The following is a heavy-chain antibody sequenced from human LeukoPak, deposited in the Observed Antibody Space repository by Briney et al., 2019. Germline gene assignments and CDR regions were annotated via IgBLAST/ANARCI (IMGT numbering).Heavy chain of an antibody. D-gene: IGHD3-10*01. Sequence: SETLSLTCAVYGGSFSGYYWSWIRQPPGKGLEWIGEINHSGSTNYNPSPKSRVTISVDTSKNQFSLKLSSVTAADTAVYYCARVVPPYYYGSGSYYNVYGMDVWGQGTTVTVSS. V-gene: IGHV4-34*01. J-gene: IGHJ6*02. CDR2: INHSGST. CDR1: GGSFSGYY. CDR3: ARVVPPYYYGSGSYYNVYGMDV.